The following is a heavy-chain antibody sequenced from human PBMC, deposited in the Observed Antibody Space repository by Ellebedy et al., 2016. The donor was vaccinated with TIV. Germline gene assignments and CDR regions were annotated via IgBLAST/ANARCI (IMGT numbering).Heavy chain of an antibody. Sequence: PGGSLRLSCAASGYIFTDYWVAWVRQTPGLGLEWMGIIDPDDSGTRYSPSFQGQVTISGDRSSSSTYLQWSSLRASDTAIYYCARLQSSMVGATVPDSWGQGTQVIVSS. CDR3: ARLQSSMVGATVPDS. CDR1: GYIFTDYW. J-gene: IGHJ4*02. CDR2: IDPDDSGT. D-gene: IGHD1-26*01. V-gene: IGHV5-51*01.